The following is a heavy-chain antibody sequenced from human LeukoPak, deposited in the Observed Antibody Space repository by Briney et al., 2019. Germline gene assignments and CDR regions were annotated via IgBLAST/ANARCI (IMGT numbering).Heavy chain of an antibody. CDR3: ARDWAVAGSFDY. J-gene: IGHJ4*02. V-gene: IGHV3-33*01. D-gene: IGHD6-19*01. Sequence: GGSLRLSRAASGFTFSSYGMHWVRQAPGKGLEWVAVIWYDGSNKYYADSVKGRFTISRDNSKNTLYLQMNSLRAEDTAVYYCARDWAVAGSFDYWGQGTLVTVSS. CDR2: IWYDGSNK. CDR1: GFTFSSYG.